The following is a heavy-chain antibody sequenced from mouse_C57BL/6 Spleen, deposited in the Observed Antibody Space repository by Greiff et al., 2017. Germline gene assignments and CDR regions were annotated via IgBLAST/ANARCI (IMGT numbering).Heavy chain of an antibody. J-gene: IGHJ1*03. CDR2: IDPEDGDT. V-gene: IGHV14-1*01. CDR1: GFNIKDYY. Sequence: VQLQQSGAELVRPGASVKLSCTASGFNIKDYYMHWVKQRPEQGLEWIGRIDPEDGDTEYAPKFQGKATLTVDTSSSTAYMQLSSLTSEDSAVYYCARVGYYDYDGWYFDVWGTGTTVTVSS. CDR3: ARVGYYDYDGWYFDV. D-gene: IGHD2-4*01.